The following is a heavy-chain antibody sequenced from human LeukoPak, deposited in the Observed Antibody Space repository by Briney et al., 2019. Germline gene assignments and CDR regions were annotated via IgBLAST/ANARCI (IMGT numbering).Heavy chain of an antibody. Sequence: SVKVSCKASGGTFSSYAISWVRQAPGQGLEWMGGIIPIFGTANYAQKFKGRVTITTDESTSTAYMELSSLRSEDTAVYYCARDLGSRDNYYYYMDVWGKGTTVTVSS. V-gene: IGHV1-69*05. CDR2: IIPIFGTA. D-gene: IGHD2-15*01. J-gene: IGHJ6*03. CDR1: GGTFSSYA. CDR3: ARDLGSRDNYYYYMDV.